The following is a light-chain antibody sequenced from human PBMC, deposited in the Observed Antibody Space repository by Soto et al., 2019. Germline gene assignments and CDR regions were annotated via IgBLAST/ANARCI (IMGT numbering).Light chain of an antibody. V-gene: IGKV3-20*01. Sequence: EIVLTQSPGTLSLSPGEGATLSCRSSQDVGTNYLAWYQQKPGQAPRLLIFGASSGASGVPGRFSGSGSGTDFTLTISRLEPEDSAVYYCQQFINSPYMYIFGQGTKLEI. CDR2: GAS. CDR1: QDVGTNY. J-gene: IGKJ2*01. CDR3: QQFINSPYMYI.